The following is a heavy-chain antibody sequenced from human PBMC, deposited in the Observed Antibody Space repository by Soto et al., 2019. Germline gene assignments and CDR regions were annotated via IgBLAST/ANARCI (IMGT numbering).Heavy chain of an antibody. Sequence: PSETLSLTCTVSGGSVSSGSYYWSWIRQPPGKGLEWIGYIYYSGSTNYNPSLKSRVTISVDTSKNQFSLKLSSVTAADTAVYYCARDSSPFSYSSSWYWFDPWGQGTLVTVSS. CDR3: ARDSSPFSYSSSWYWFDP. CDR1: GGSVSSGSYY. D-gene: IGHD6-13*01. V-gene: IGHV4-61*01. J-gene: IGHJ5*02. CDR2: IYYSGST.